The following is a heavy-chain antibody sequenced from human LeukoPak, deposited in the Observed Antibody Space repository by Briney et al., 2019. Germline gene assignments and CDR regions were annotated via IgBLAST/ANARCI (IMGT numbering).Heavy chain of an antibody. Sequence: SETLSLTCTVSGGSLSPYYWSWIRQPPGKGLEWIGYIYYSGSSNSNPSLKSRVTISVDTSKNQFSLKLTSVTAADTAVYYCARASDYYDSSGYSPTYFFDFWSQGTLVTVSS. CDR2: IYYSGSS. J-gene: IGHJ4*02. CDR1: GGSLSPYY. V-gene: IGHV4-59*01. CDR3: ARASDYYDSSGYSPTYFFDF. D-gene: IGHD3-22*01.